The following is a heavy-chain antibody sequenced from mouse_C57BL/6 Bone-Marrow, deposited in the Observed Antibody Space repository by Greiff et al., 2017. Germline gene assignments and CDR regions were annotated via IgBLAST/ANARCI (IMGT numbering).Heavy chain of an antibody. D-gene: IGHD2-5*01. Sequence: QVQLQQPGAELVKPGASVKLSCKASGYTFTSYWMHWVKQRPGQGLEWIGMIHPNRGSTNYNEKFKSKATLTVDKSSSTAYMQLSSLTSEDSAVYYCARYYYSNYYFDYWGQGTTLTVSS. CDR3: ARYYYSNYYFDY. V-gene: IGHV1-64*01. J-gene: IGHJ2*01. CDR2: IHPNRGST. CDR1: GYTFTSYW.